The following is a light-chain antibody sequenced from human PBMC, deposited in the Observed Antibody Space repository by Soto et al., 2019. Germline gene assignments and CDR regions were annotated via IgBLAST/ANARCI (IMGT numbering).Light chain of an antibody. Sequence: EIVMTQSPATLSVSPGERATLSCRASQTVNNNLAWYQQKPCQAPRLLIYGASARANDIPARFSGSGSGTEFTLTISSLQSEEFAVYYCQQYNNWPLTFGGGTKVEIK. J-gene: IGKJ4*01. CDR2: GAS. CDR1: QTVNNN. V-gene: IGKV3-15*01. CDR3: QQYNNWPLT.